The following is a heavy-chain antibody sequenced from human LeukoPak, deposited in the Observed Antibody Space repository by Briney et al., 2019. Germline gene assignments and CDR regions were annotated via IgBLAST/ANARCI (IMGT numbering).Heavy chain of an antibody. CDR2: IYYSGST. D-gene: IGHD6-13*01. V-gene: IGHV4-39*01. CDR1: GGSISSSSYY. Sequence: SETLSLTCTVSGGSISSSSYYWGWIRQPPGKGLEWTGSIYYSGSTYYNPSLKSRVTISVDTSKNQFSLKLSSVTAADTAVYYCARRRQQRAANWFDPWGQGTLVTVSS. J-gene: IGHJ5*02. CDR3: ARRRQQRAANWFDP.